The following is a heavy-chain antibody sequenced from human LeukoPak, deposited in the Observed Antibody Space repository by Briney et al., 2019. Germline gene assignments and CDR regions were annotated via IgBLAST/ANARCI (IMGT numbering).Heavy chain of an antibody. Sequence: GGSLRLSCAASGFTFVNYAMSWVRQAPGKGLEWVSAVVGTGTTTFYADSVKGRFTISRDNSKNTVYLQINSLRAGDTAVYYCAKARLSTGWAYNDYWGQGTLVTVSS. CDR3: AKARLSTGWAYNDY. V-gene: IGHV3-23*01. CDR2: VVGTGTTT. D-gene: IGHD6-19*01. CDR1: GFTFVNYA. J-gene: IGHJ4*02.